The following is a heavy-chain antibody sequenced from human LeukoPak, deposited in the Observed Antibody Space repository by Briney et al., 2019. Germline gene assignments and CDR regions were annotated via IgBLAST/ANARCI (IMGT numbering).Heavy chain of an antibody. CDR2: ISYSGST. V-gene: IGHV4-59*12. Sequence: SETLSLTCTVSDASISSYYWSWIRQPPGKGLEWIGYISYSGSTNYNPSLKSRVTISVDPSKNQFSLELSSVTAADTAVYYCARSPTKRVPEDYWGQGTLVTVSS. CDR3: ARSPTKRVPEDY. D-gene: IGHD2-2*01. J-gene: IGHJ4*02. CDR1: DASISSYY.